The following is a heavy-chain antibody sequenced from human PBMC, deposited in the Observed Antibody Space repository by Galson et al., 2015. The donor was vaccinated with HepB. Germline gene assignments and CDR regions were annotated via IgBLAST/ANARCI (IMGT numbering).Heavy chain of an antibody. V-gene: IGHV1-2*02. J-gene: IGHJ4*02. CDR3: ARARRIQLWLIDY. CDR2: INPNSGGT. D-gene: IGHD5-18*01. Sequence: QSGAEVKKPGESLRISCKASGYTFTGYYMHWVRQAPGQGLEWMGWINPNSGGTNYAQKFQGRVTMTRDTSISTAYMELSRLRSDDTAVYYCARARRIQLWLIDYWGQGTLVTVSS. CDR1: GYTFTGYY.